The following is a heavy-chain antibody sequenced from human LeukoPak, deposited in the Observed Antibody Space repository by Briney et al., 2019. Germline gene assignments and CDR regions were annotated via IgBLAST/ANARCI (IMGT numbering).Heavy chain of an antibody. J-gene: IGHJ3*02. CDR3: AKDASGSYYDEAFDI. V-gene: IGHV3-9*03. CDR2: ISWNSGSI. D-gene: IGHD1-26*01. Sequence: GGSLRLSCAASGFTFDDYAMHWVRQAPGKGLEWVSGISWNSGSIGYADSVKGRFTISRDNAKNSLYLQMNSLRAEDMALYYCAKDASGSYYDEAFDIWGQGTTVTVSS. CDR1: GFTFDDYA.